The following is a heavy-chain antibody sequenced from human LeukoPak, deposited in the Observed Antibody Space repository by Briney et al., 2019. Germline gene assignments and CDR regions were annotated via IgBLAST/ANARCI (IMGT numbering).Heavy chain of an antibody. Sequence: GGSLRLSCAASGFTFSSYEMNGVRQAPGKGLEWVSSIGSGGFTIYYADSVKGRFTISRDNAKNSLYLQMNSLRAEDTAIYYCARAAQDYWGQGTLVTVSS. CDR3: ARAAQDY. CDR1: GFTFSSYE. CDR2: IGSGGFTI. V-gene: IGHV3-48*03. J-gene: IGHJ4*02.